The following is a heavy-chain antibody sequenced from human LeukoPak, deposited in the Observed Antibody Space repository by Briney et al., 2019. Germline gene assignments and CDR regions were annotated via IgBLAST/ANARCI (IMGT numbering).Heavy chain of an antibody. CDR2: IYYSGST. CDR1: GGSISSYY. Sequence: SETLSLTCTVSGGSISSYYWSWIRQPPGKGLEWIGYIYYSGSTNYNPSLKSRVTISVDTSKNQFSLKLSSVTAADTAVYYCARAYGDFLQSFSDYWGQGTLVTVSS. J-gene: IGHJ4*02. D-gene: IGHD4-17*01. V-gene: IGHV4-59*01. CDR3: ARAYGDFLQSFSDY.